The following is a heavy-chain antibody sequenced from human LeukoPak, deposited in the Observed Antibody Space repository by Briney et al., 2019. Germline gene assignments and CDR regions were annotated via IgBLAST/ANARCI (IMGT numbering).Heavy chain of an antibody. J-gene: IGHJ5*02. CDR3: ARDGILWSRHIGGLDP. Sequence: QPGGSLRLSCAASGLIFRSYWMHWVRQAPGKGLVWVSTINSDGSSTTYADAVKGRFTISRDNAKNTLYLQMHRLRAEDTAVYFCARDGILWSRHIGGLDPWGQGTLVTVSS. CDR2: INSDGSST. CDR1: GLIFRSYW. V-gene: IGHV3-74*01. D-gene: IGHD3-10*01.